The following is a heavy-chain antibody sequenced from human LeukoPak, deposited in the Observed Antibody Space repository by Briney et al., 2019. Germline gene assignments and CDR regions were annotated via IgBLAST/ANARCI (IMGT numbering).Heavy chain of an antibody. CDR2: IYYSGST. D-gene: IGHD3-22*01. J-gene: IGHJ4*02. Sequence: SETLSLTCTVSGGSISSGSYYWSWIRQPAGKGLEWIGRIYYSGSTNYNPSLKSRVTTSVDTSKNQFSLKLSSVTAADTAVYYCARERLGYYDRSGLDYWGQGTLVTVSS. CDR1: GGSISSGSYY. V-gene: IGHV4-61*10. CDR3: ARERLGYYDRSGLDY.